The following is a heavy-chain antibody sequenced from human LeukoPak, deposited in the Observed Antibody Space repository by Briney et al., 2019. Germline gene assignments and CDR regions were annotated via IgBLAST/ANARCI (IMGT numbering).Heavy chain of an antibody. CDR3: ATSSEGGYSYGSDIDY. J-gene: IGHJ4*02. V-gene: IGHV1-2*06. Sequence: GASVKVSCKASGYTFNKYGISWVRQAPGQGLEWMGRINPNSGGTNYAQKFQGRVTMTRDTSISTAYLELSRLRSDDTAVYYCATSSEGGYSYGSDIDYWGQGTLVTVSS. D-gene: IGHD5-18*01. CDR2: INPNSGGT. CDR1: GYTFNKYG.